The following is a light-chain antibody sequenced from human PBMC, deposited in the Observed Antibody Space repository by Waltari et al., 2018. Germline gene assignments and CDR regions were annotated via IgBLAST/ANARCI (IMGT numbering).Light chain of an antibody. V-gene: IGLV3-19*01. CDR1: SLRSYY. J-gene: IGLJ3*02. CDR2: GKN. Sequence: SSELTQDPAVSVALGQTVRITCQGDSLRSYYASWYPQKPGQAPVLVIYGKNNRPSGIPDRFSGSSSGNTASLTITGAQAEDEADYYCNSRDSSGNHPSWVFGGGTKLTVL. CDR3: NSRDSSGNHPSWV.